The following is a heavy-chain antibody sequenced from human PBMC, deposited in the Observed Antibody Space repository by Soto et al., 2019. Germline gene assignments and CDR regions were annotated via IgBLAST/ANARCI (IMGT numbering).Heavy chain of an antibody. J-gene: IGHJ3*02. CDR1: GFTFSSYS. D-gene: IGHD3-10*01. CDR2: ISSSSSYI. V-gene: IGHV3-21*01. CDR3: ARAVRGVIRDDAFDI. Sequence: GGSLRLSCAASGFTFSSYSMNWVRQAPGKGLEWVSSISSSSSYIYYADSVKGRFTISRDNAKNSLYLQMNSLRAEDTAVYYCARAVRGVIRDDAFDIWGQGTMVTVSS.